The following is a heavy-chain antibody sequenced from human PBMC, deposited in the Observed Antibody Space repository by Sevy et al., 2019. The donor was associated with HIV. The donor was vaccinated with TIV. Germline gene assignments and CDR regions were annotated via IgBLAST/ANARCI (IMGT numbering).Heavy chain of an antibody. D-gene: IGHD3-10*01. CDR3: AKWAVRGAYYYYYGMDV. Sequence: EGSLRLSCAASGFTFSSYAMSWVRQAPGKGLEWVSAISGSGGSTYYADSVKGRFTISRDNSKNTLYLQMNSLRAEDTAVYYCAKWAVRGAYYYYYGMDVWGQGTTVTVSS. J-gene: IGHJ6*02. CDR2: ISGSGGST. V-gene: IGHV3-23*01. CDR1: GFTFSSYA.